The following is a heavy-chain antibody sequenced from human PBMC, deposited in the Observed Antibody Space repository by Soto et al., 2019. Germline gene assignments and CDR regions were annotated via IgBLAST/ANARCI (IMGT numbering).Heavy chain of an antibody. J-gene: IGHJ4*02. D-gene: IGHD6-13*01. Sequence: GGSLRLSCAASGFTFSSYGMHWVRQVPGKGLEWVAVIWYDGSNKYYADSVKGRFTISRDNSKNTLYLQMNSLRAEDTAVYYCARDPRYSSSWYPAYYFDYWGQGTLVTVSS. CDR1: GFTFSSYG. CDR3: ARDPRYSSSWYPAYYFDY. V-gene: IGHV3-33*01. CDR2: IWYDGSNK.